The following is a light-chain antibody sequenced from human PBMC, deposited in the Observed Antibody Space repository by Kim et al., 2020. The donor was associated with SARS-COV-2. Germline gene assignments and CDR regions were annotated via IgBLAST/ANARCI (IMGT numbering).Light chain of an antibody. J-gene: IGLJ3*02. CDR1: SSDVGRYDL. CDR3: CSYAGGGTWV. V-gene: IGLV2-23*02. Sequence: QSALTQPASVSGSPGQSITISCTGASSDVGRYDLVSWYQQHPGKAPKFMIYEVNKRPSGVSDRFSGSKSANTASLTISGLQPEDEADYFCCSYAGGGTWVFGGGTRLTVL. CDR2: EVN.